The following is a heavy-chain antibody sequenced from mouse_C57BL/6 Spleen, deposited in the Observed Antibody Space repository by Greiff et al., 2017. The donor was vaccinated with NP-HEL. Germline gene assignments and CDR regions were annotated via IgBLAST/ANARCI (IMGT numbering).Heavy chain of an antibody. J-gene: IGHJ4*01. CDR3: ARLGTGTAGGYAMDY. CDR2: ISSGGSYT. Sequence: EVHLVESGGDLVKPGGSLKLSCAASGFTFSSYGMSWVRQTPDKRLEWVATISSGGSYTYYPDSVKGRFTISRDNAKNTLYLQMSSLKSEDTAMYYCARLGTGTAGGYAMDYWGQGTSVTVSS. CDR1: GFTFSSYG. D-gene: IGHD4-1*01. V-gene: IGHV5-6*01.